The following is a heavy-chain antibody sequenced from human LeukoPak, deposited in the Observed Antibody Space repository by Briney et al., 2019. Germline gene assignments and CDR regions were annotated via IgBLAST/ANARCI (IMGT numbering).Heavy chain of an antibody. D-gene: IGHD5-18*01. CDR1: GGSISSGGYY. J-gene: IGHJ4*02. V-gene: IGHV4-31*03. CDR3: ARDQDTAPFDY. CDR2: IYCSGGT. Sequence: PSQTLSLTCTVSGGSISSGGYYWSWIRQHPGKGLEWIGYIYCSGGTYYNPSLKSRVTISVDTSKNQFSLKLSSVTAADTAVYYCARDQDTAPFDYWGQGTLVTVSS.